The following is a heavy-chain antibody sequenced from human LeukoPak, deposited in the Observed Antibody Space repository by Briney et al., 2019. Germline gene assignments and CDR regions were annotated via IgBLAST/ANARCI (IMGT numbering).Heavy chain of an antibody. CDR3: ARDTYYYDSSGFTQLDY. CDR2: IYYSGST. Sequence: SETLSLTCTVSGGSISSYYWSWIRQPPGKGLEWIGYIYYSGSTNYNPSLKRRVTISVDTSKNQFSLKLSSVTAADTAVYYCARDTYYYDSSGFTQLDYWGQGTLVTVSS. V-gene: IGHV4-59*01. CDR1: GGSISSYY. J-gene: IGHJ4*02. D-gene: IGHD3-22*01.